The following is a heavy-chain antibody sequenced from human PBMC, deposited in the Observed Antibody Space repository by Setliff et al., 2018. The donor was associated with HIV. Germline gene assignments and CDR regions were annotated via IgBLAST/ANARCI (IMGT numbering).Heavy chain of an antibody. V-gene: IGHV4-59*08. D-gene: IGHD5-18*01. CDR2: IYYSGST. J-gene: IGHJ4*02. CDR1: GGSISSYY. CDR3: ARSPGVDTNMAFDY. Sequence: SETLSLTCTVSGGSISSYYWSWIRQPPGKGLEWIGYIYYSGSTNYNPSLKSRVTISVDTSKNRFSLTLRSVTAADTAVYYCARSPGVDTNMAFDYWGQGMLVTAPQ.